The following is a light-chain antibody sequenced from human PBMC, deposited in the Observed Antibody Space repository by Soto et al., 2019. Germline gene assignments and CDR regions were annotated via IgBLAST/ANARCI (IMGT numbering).Light chain of an antibody. Sequence: DIQLTQSPSFLSASVGDRVTITCRASQGISTYLAWYQQSPGKAPTLLIYAASTSQSGVPSRFSGSGSGTEFTLTISSLQPEDFATYFCQQLYSSPLSFGGGTKVEIK. CDR2: AAS. V-gene: IGKV1-9*01. CDR3: QQLYSSPLS. J-gene: IGKJ4*01. CDR1: QGISTY.